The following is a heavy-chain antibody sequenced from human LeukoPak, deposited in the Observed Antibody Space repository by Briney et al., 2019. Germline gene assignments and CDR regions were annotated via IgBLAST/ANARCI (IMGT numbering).Heavy chain of an antibody. D-gene: IGHD3-10*01. V-gene: IGHV3-23*01. CDR2: ISGSGGST. J-gene: IGHJ4*02. Sequence: GGSLRLSCAASGFTFDGYAMHWVRQAPGKGLEWVSAISGSGGSTYYADSVKGRFTISRDNSKNTLYLQMNSLRAEDTAVYYCAKDHDYYGSGSHYGGSAWYYWGQGTLVTVSS. CDR1: GFTFDGYA. CDR3: AKDHDYYGSGSHYGGSAWYY.